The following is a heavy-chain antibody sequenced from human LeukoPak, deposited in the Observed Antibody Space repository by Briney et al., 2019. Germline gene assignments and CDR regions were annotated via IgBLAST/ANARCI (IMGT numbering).Heavy chain of an antibody. J-gene: IGHJ4*02. CDR2: ISYDGSNK. Sequence: AGGSLRLSCAASGFTFSSYGMHWVRQAPGKGLEWVAVISYDGSNKYYADSVKGRFTISRDNSKNTLYLQMNSLRAEDTAVYYCASLLEGYGDPYYFDYWGQGTLVTVSS. CDR1: GFTFSSYG. CDR3: ASLLEGYGDPYYFDY. D-gene: IGHD4-17*01. V-gene: IGHV3-30*03.